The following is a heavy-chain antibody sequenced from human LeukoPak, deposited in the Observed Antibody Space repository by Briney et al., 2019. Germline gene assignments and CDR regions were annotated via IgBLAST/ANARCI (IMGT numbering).Heavy chain of an antibody. V-gene: IGHV4-34*01. CDR3: ARVDVYRSDRAFDY. CDR2: INHSGST. D-gene: IGHD4-11*01. J-gene: IGHJ4*02. Sequence: SETLSLTCAVSGGSLSGYYWSWIRQPPGKGLEWIGEINHSGSTNYNPSLKSRVTISVDTSKNQFSLKLSSVTAADTAVYYCARVDVYRSDRAFDYWGQGTLVTVSS. CDR1: GGSLSGYY.